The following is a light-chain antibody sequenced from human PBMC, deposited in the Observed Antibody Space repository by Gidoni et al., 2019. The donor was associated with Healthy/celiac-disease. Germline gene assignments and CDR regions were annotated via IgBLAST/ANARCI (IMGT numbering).Light chain of an antibody. J-gene: IGKJ3*01. CDR1: QSVSYY. V-gene: IGKV3-11*01. Sequence: EIMIKQSLATLPLSPGERATLSCRPSQSVSYYLAWYQPTPAQAPRLLIYEASNRATGIPARFSGSGSGTDVTLTISSLEPEDVAVYYCQQRSNWPLFTFGPGTKVDIK. CDR2: EAS. CDR3: QQRSNWPLFT.